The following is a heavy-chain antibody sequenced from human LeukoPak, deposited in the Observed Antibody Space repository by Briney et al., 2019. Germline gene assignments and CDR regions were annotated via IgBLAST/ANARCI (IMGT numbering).Heavy chain of an antibody. J-gene: IGHJ4*02. CDR2: IYYSGST. CDR3: AREYGSGSFDY. V-gene: IGHV4-59*01. Sequence: SETLSLTCTVSGGSISSYYWSWIRQPPGKGLEWIGYIYYSGSTNYNPSLKSRVTISVDTSKNQFSLKLSSVTAADTAVYYCAREYGSGSFDYWGQGTLVTVSS. CDR1: GGSISSYY. D-gene: IGHD3-10*01.